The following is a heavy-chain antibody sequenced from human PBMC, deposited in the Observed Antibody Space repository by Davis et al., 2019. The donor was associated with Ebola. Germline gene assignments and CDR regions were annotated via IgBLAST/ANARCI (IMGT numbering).Heavy chain of an antibody. Sequence: PVKVSCKASGGTFSSYAISWVRQAPGQGLEWMGGIIPIFGTANYAQKFQGRVTITADESTSTAYMELSSLRSEDTAVYYCARADDFWSERVYFDYWGQGTLVTVSS. V-gene: IGHV1-69*13. CDR1: GGTFSSYA. CDR2: IIPIFGTA. D-gene: IGHD3-3*01. J-gene: IGHJ4*02. CDR3: ARADDFWSERVYFDY.